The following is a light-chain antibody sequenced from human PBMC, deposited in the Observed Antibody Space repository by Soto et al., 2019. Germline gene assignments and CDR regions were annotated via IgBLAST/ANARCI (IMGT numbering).Light chain of an antibody. CDR2: RNN. CDR1: SSNIGSNY. Sequence: QSVLTQPPSASGTPGQRVTISCSGSSSNIGSNYVYWYQQLPGTAPKLLIYRNNQRPSWVPDRFSGSKSGTSASLAISWLRSEDEADYYCAAWDDSLVFGGGTKVTVL. CDR3: AAWDDSLV. V-gene: IGLV1-47*01. J-gene: IGLJ2*01.